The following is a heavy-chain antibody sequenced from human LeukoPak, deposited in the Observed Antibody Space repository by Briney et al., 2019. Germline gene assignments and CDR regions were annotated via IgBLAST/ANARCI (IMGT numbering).Heavy chain of an antibody. J-gene: IGHJ4*02. CDR2: INPNSGGT. CDR1: GYTFTGYY. V-gene: IGHV1-2*02. Sequence: ASVKVSCKASGYTFTGYYMHWVRQAPGQGLEWMGWINPNSGGTNYAQKFQGRVTITADESTSTAYMELSSLRSEDTAVYYCASPRRGGDFWTFDYWGQGTLVTVSS. CDR3: ASPRRGGDFWTFDY. D-gene: IGHD3-3*01.